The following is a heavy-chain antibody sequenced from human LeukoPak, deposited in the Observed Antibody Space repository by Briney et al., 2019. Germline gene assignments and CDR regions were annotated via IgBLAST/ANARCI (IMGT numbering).Heavy chain of an antibody. CDR2: ISWDGGST. CDR3: AKDMSLVPYYYYGMDV. D-gene: IGHD6-6*01. CDR1: GFTSDDYA. Sequence: GGSLRLSCAASGFTSDDYAMHWVRQAPGKGLEWVSLISWDGGSTYYADSVKGRFTISRDNSKNSLYLQMNSLRAEDTALYYCAKDMSLVPYYYYGMDVWGQGTTVTVSS. V-gene: IGHV3-43D*03. J-gene: IGHJ6*02.